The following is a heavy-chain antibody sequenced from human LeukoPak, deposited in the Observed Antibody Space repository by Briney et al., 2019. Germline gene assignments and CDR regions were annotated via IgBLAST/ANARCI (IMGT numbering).Heavy chain of an antibody. D-gene: IGHD2-8*01. CDR1: GFTFSSYG. CDR3: ARDRHCANGVCHSPPGMDV. Sequence: GRSLRLSCAASGFTFSSYGMHWVRQAPGKGLEWVADIWFDGKNEHFADSVKGRFTISRDNSKNTMYLQINSLRAEDTAVYYCARDRHCANGVCHSPPGMDVWGQGTTVTVSS. CDR2: IWFDGKNE. V-gene: IGHV3-33*01. J-gene: IGHJ6*02.